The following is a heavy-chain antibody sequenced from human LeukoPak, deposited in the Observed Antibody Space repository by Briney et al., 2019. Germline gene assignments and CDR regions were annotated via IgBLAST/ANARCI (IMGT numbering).Heavy chain of an antibody. Sequence: GGSLRLSCEASGFTLSSFGMTWVRQAPGKGLEWVSTISGSGSSTYFADSVKGRFTISRDNSKNTLYLQMNSLRAEDTAIYYCAKHGIPGPYWYFDLWGRGTLVTVSS. V-gene: IGHV3-23*01. CDR3: AKHGIPGPYWYFDL. CDR1: GFTLSSFG. CDR2: ISGSGSST. J-gene: IGHJ2*01. D-gene: IGHD1-20*01.